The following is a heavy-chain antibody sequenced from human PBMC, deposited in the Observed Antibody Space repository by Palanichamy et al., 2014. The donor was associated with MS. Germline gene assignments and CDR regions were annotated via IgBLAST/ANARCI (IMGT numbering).Heavy chain of an antibody. V-gene: IGHV3-30*02. CDR1: GFTFSSYG. CDR3: AKEDSSSWYAWFDP. CDR2: IRYDGSNK. J-gene: IGHJ5*02. D-gene: IGHD6-13*01. Sequence: QVQLVESGGGVVQPGGSLRLSCAASGFTFSSYGMHWVRQAPGKGLEWVAFIRYDGSNKYYADSVKGRFTISRDNSKNTLYLQMNSLRAEDTAVCYCAKEDSSSWYAWFDPWGQGTLVTVSS.